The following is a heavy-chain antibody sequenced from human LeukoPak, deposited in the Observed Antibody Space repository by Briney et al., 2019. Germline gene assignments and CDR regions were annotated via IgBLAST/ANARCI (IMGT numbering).Heavy chain of an antibody. CDR1: GGSISSYY. Sequence: SETLSLTCTVSGGSISSYYWSWIRQPAGQGLEWIGHIYTSESTNHNPSLKSRVTMSVDTSKNQFSLKLSSVTAADTAVYYCARVYRGVDFDYWGQGTLVTVSS. V-gene: IGHV4-4*07. CDR3: ARVYRGVDFDY. D-gene: IGHD3-10*01. CDR2: IYTSEST. J-gene: IGHJ4*02.